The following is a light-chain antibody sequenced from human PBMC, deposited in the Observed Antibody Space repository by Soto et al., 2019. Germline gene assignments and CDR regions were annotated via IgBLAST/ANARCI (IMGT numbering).Light chain of an antibody. CDR1: QSVSSY. CDR3: QQRSNWPPP. CDR2: DSS. Sequence: EIVLTQSPATLSLSPGERATLSCRASQSVSSYLAWYQQKPGQAPRLLIYDSSNRATGIPARFSGSGSGTDFTLTISSLEPEDFGVYYCQQRSNWPPPFGGGTRVEIK. V-gene: IGKV3-11*01. J-gene: IGKJ4*01.